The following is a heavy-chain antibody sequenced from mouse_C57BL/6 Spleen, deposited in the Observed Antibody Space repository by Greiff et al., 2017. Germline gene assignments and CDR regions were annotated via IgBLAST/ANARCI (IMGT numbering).Heavy chain of an antibody. J-gene: IGHJ2*01. CDR2: IDPSDSYT. D-gene: IGHD1-1*01. V-gene: IGHV1-69*01. CDR3: ARGYYYGSSSSDY. Sequence: QVQLQQPGAELVMPGASVKLSCKASGYTFTSYRMNWVKQRPGQGLEWIGEIDPSDSYTNYNQKFKGKSTLTVDKSSSTAYMQLSSLTSEDSAVYYCARGYYYGSSSSDYWGQGTTLTVSA. CDR1: GYTFTSYR.